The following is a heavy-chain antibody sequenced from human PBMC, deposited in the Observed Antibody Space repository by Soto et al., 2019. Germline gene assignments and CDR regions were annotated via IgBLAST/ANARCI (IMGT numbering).Heavy chain of an antibody. V-gene: IGHV1-3*01. D-gene: IGHD3-22*01. CDR2: INAGNGNT. J-gene: IGHJ6*02. CDR1: GYTFTSYA. CDR3: ARARDYYDSSGYYYGTYYYYYGMDV. Sequence: ASVKVSCKASGYTFTSYAMHWVRQAPGQRLEWMGWINAGNGNTKYSQKFQGRVTITRDTSASTAYMGLSSLRSEDTAVYYCARARDYYDSSGYYYGTYYYYYGMDVWGQGTTVTVSS.